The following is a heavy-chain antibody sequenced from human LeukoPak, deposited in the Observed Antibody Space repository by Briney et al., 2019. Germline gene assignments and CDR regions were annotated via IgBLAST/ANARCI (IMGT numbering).Heavy chain of an antibody. CDR1: GFTVSNNY. V-gene: IGHV3-66*01. CDR3: AREIAALDAFDI. D-gene: IGHD6-6*01. Sequence: GGSLTLSCAASGFTVSNNYMRWVRQAPGEGLEWVSLIYSGGSTYYADSVKGRFIISRDNSKNTLYLQMNSLRAEDTAVYYCAREIAALDAFDIWGQGTMVTVSS. J-gene: IGHJ3*02. CDR2: IYSGGST.